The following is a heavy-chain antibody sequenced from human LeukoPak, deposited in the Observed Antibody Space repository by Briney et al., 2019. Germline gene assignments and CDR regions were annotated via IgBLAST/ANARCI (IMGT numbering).Heavy chain of an antibody. D-gene: IGHD3-10*01. CDR3: VRASGSFDY. J-gene: IGHJ4*02. V-gene: IGHV3-33*01. CDR1: GFTFSDYG. CDR2: IWSDGSNK. Sequence: GSLRLSCAASGFTFSDYGIHWVRQAPGKGLEWVAVIWSDGSNKYYADSVRGRFTISRDNSKKTLYLQMNSLRVEDTAVYYCVRASGSFDYWGQGTLVTVSS.